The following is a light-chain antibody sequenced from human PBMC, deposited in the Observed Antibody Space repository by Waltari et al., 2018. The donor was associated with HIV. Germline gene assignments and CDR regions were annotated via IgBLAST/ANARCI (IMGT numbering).Light chain of an antibody. CDR2: RNN. V-gene: IGLV1-47*01. CDR3: ATWDDSLIWV. J-gene: IGLJ3*02. Sequence: QPALTQPPSASGTPGHGVTSSRSGRNSNIGTNSVYWYPHLPGMAPKLLIYRNNRRPSGIPDRFSGSRSGTSASLAISGLRSEDEADYYCATWDDSLIWVFGGGTKLTVL. CDR1: NSNIGTNS.